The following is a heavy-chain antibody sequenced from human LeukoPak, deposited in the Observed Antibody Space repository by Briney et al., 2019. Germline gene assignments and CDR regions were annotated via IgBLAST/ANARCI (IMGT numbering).Heavy chain of an antibody. Sequence: GGSLRLSYAASGFTFSSYGMHWVRQAPGKGLEWVAVISYDGSNKYYADSVKGRFTISRDNSKNTLYLQMNSLRAEDTAVYYCAKDAIQLWPHLDPDYWGQGTLVTVSS. J-gene: IGHJ4*02. V-gene: IGHV3-30*18. CDR1: GFTFSSYG. CDR2: ISYDGSNK. CDR3: AKDAIQLWPHLDPDY. D-gene: IGHD5-18*01.